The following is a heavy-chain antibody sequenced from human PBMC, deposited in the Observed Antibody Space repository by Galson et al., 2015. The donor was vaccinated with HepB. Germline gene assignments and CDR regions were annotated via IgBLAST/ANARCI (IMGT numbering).Heavy chain of an antibody. D-gene: IGHD3-22*01. Sequence: SVKVSCKASGGTFSSYAISWVRQAPGQGLEWMGGIIPIFGTANYAQKFQGRVTITADESTSTAYMELSSLRSEDTAVYYCARGQRKYYYDSSGYYGLVSDAFDIWGQGTMVTVSS. J-gene: IGHJ3*02. V-gene: IGHV1-69*13. CDR2: IIPIFGTA. CDR1: GGTFSSYA. CDR3: ARGQRKYYYDSSGYYGLVSDAFDI.